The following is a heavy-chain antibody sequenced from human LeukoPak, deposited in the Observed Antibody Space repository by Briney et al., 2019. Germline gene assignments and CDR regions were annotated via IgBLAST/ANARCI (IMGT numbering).Heavy chain of an antibody. CDR2: IYYSGST. J-gene: IGHJ6*03. Sequence: SETLSLTCTDSGGSISSYYWSWIRQPPGKGLEWIAYIYYSGSTNYNPSLKTRLTISVDTSKNQFSLKLRSVTAADPAVYYCARASPGFSRIPYYYYYYYMDVWGKGTTVTVSS. V-gene: IGHV4-59*01. D-gene: IGHD2-15*01. CDR1: GGSISSYY. CDR3: ARASPGFSRIPYYYYYYYMDV.